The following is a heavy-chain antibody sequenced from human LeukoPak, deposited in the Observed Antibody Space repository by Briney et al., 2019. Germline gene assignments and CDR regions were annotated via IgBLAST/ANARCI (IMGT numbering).Heavy chain of an antibody. CDR1: GGSFSGYY. V-gene: IGHV4-34*01. J-gene: IGHJ6*03. D-gene: IGHD2-2*01. CDR3: ARVKRGQVVVYYYYYMDV. CDR2: INHSGST. Sequence: SETLSLTCAVYGGSFSGYYWSWIRQPPGKGLEWIGEINHSGSTNYNPSLKSRVTISVDTSKNQFSLKLSSVTAADTAVYYCARVKRGQVVVYYYYYMDVWGKGTTVTVSS.